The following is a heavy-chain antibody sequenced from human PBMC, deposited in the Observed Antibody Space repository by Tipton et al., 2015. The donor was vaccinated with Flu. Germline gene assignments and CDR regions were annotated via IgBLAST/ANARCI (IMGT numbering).Heavy chain of an antibody. D-gene: IGHD3-16*02. CDR1: GFDFSVYG. CDR2: IWYDGSNE. Sequence: RSLRLSCSTSGFDFSVYGMHWVRQAPGKGLEWVAVIWYDGSNEHYSDSVKGRFTISRDNSKKTLYLQMNNLKVEDTAVYYCARDEGVVNYYFGMDVWGQGATFTVSS. CDR3: ARDEGVVNYYFGMDV. V-gene: IGHV3-33*01. J-gene: IGHJ6*02.